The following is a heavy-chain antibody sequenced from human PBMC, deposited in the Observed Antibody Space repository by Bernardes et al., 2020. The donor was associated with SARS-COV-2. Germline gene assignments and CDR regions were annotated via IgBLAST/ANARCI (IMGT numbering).Heavy chain of an antibody. CDR2: IKSKTDGGTT. Sequence: GGSLRLSCAASGFTFSNACMNWVRQAPGKGLEWVCRIKSKTDGGTTDYAAPVKGRFTISRDDSKNTLYLQMNSLKTEDTAVYYCTTAAAGIHDAFDIWGQGTMVTVSS. CDR1: GFTFSNAC. D-gene: IGHD6-13*01. J-gene: IGHJ3*02. V-gene: IGHV3-15*07. CDR3: TTAAAGIHDAFDI.